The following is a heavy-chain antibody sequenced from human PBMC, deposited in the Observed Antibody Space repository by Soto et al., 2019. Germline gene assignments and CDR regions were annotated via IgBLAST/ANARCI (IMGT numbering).Heavy chain of an antibody. D-gene: IGHD3-22*01. CDR1: GYSFTNFH. CDR2: IDPSGGIT. J-gene: IGHJ4*02. V-gene: IGHV1-46*01. Sequence: QVQLSQFGAEVKKPGASVKVSCKASGYSFTNFHIHWVRQAPGQGLEWMGMIDPSGGITREAQRLQGRITMTRDASTSTVYRELRSLTSEDTAVYYCARDVLGHDNYETIGYYFDHWGQGTLVTVSS. CDR3: ARDVLGHDNYETIGYYFDH.